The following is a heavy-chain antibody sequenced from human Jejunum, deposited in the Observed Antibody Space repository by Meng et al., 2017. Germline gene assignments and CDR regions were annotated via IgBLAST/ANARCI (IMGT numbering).Heavy chain of an antibody. CDR3: ARDHWGSLDY. Sequence: VQLQDSGPGLVRPSETLSLICAVSGGSVSSSGYQWGWIRQPPGKGLEWIGYASTNYNPSLKSRVTISVDTSKNQFSLKLTSVTAADTAVYYCARDHWGSLDYWGQGVLVTVSS. J-gene: IGHJ4*02. D-gene: IGHD7-27*01. CDR2: AST. CDR1: GGSVSSSGYQ. V-gene: IGHV4-61*08.